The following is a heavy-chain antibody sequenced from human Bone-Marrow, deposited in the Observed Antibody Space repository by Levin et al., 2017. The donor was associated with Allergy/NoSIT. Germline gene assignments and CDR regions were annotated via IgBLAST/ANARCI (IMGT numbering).Heavy chain of an antibody. V-gene: IGHV3-23*01. D-gene: IGHD1-1*01. CDR2: ISGSGDST. CDR1: GFTFSSYA. CDR3: AKMEQQLVQGAFQE. Sequence: HPGGSLRLSCAASGFTFSSYALGWVRQAPGKGLEWVSIISGSGDSTYYSDSVKGRFTISRDNSKNTVFLQMNNLRVDDSAIYYCAKMEQQLVQGAFQEWGQGTLVSVSS. J-gene: IGHJ1*01.